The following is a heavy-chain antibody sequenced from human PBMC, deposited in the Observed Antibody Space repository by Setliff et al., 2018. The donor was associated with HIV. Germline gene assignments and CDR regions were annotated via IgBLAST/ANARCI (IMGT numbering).Heavy chain of an antibody. J-gene: IGHJ5*02. CDR1: GGSISSHY. V-gene: IGHV4-59*11. D-gene: IGHD5-12*01. CDR3: ARSPERGYDSDWFDP. Sequence: KLPETLSLTCTVSGGSISSHYWTWIRQPPGKGLEWIGYISYSGSTNYNPSLKSRVTISVDTSKNQFSLKLSSVTASDTAVYYCARSPERGYDSDWFDPWGQGTLVTVSS. CDR2: ISYSGST.